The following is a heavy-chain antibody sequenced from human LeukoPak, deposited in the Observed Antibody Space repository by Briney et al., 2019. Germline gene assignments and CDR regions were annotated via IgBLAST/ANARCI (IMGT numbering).Heavy chain of an antibody. D-gene: IGHD3-3*01. CDR3: TTDWLTDYDFWSGYYQKYYFDY. Sequence: GGSLRLSCEASGFTFSSAWMSWVRQAPGKGLEWVGRIKSKTDGGTRDYAAPVKGRFTISRDDSKNTLYLQMNSLKTEDTAVYYCTTDWLTDYDFWSGYYQKYYFDYWGQGTLVTVSS. CDR2: IKSKTDGGTR. V-gene: IGHV3-15*01. CDR1: GFTFSSAW. J-gene: IGHJ4*02.